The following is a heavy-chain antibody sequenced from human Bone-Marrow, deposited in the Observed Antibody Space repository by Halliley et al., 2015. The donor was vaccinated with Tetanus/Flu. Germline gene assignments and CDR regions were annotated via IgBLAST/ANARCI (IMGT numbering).Heavy chain of an antibody. J-gene: IGHJ6*02. CDR2: IDPGDSDA. D-gene: IGHD7-27*01. CDR1: GYSFSTYW. V-gene: IGHV5-51*01. Sequence: QLVQSGAEVKKPGESLKISCKGSGYSFSTYWIAWVRQMPGKGLEWLGIIDPGDSDARYNPSFEGQVTISVDKSISTAYLQWSSLAASAAAFYCCAEHGDDTGGCLYSLYGMDVWGQGTPVTVSS. CDR3: AEHGDDTGGCLYSLYGMDV.